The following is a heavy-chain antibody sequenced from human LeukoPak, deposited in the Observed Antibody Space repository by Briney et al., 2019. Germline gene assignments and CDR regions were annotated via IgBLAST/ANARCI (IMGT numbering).Heavy chain of an antibody. V-gene: IGHV4-31*03. Sequence: SQTLSLTCTVSGGSISSGGYYWSWIRQHPGKGLEWIGYIYYSGSTYYNPSLKSRVTISVDTSKNQFSLKPSSVTAADTAVYYCARGTTMVRGVIITPYYFDYWGQGTLVTVSS. CDR3: ARGTTMVRGVIITPYYFDY. J-gene: IGHJ4*02. D-gene: IGHD3-10*01. CDR2: IYYSGST. CDR1: GGSISSGGYY.